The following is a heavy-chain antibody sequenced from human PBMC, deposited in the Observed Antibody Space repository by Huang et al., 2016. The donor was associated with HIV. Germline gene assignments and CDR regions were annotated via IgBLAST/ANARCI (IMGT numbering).Heavy chain of an antibody. CDR1: GGTFSSYA. D-gene: IGHD2-8*01. J-gene: IGHJ6*03. CDR3: ARVKCPNGVCYSLPFYYYYMDV. V-gene: IGHV1-69*13. Sequence: QVQLVQSGAEVKKPGSSVKVSCKASGGTFSSYAVSWVRQAPGQGLEWMGGSIPVFGTANYTQKFQGRLMITAGESTSTAYMELSGLRSEDTAIYYCARVKCPNGVCYSLPFYYYYMDVWGKGTTVTVSS. CDR2: SIPVFGTA.